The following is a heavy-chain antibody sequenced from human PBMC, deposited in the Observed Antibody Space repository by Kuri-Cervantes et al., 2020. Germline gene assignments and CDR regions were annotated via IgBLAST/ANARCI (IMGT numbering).Heavy chain of an antibody. Sequence: GESLKISCGASQFTLSSSGMHWVRQAPGKGLEWVAYIASDGNRKHYSDSVKGRFIVSRDTSKNTLYLQLNGLRAEDTAVYYCARAGRYYYDSSGYYYPFEYWGQGTLVTVSS. V-gene: IGHV3-30*02. CDR1: QFTLSSSG. J-gene: IGHJ4*02. D-gene: IGHD3-22*01. CDR3: ARAGRYYYDSSGYYYPFEY. CDR2: IASDGNRK.